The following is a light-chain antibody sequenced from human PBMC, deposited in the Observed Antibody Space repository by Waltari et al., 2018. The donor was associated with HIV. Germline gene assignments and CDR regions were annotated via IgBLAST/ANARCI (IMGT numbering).Light chain of an antibody. CDR1: NLRRKS. CDR3: QVWDSSSDRV. CDR2: DDS. V-gene: IGLV3-21*04. J-gene: IGLJ3*02. Sequence: SYLLPQPPSVSVAPGNTARITWWGNNLRRKSAPWYQPKPGQAPGPVIYDDSDRPSGIPERFSGSNSGNTATLTISRVEAGDEADYYCQVWDSSSDRVFGGGTKLTVL.